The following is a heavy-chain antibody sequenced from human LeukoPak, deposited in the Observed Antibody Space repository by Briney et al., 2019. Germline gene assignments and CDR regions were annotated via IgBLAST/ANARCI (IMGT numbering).Heavy chain of an antibody. J-gene: IGHJ4*02. D-gene: IGHD6-19*01. V-gene: IGHV1-18*01. CDR1: GYTFTSYG. CDR2: IGAYNGNT. Sequence: SVKVSCKASGYTFTSYGISWVRQAPGQGLEWMGWIGAYNGNTNYAQKLQGRVTMTTDTSTSTAYMELRSLRSDDTAVYYCARDPPRIAVAGYFDYWGQGTLVTVSS. CDR3: ARDPPRIAVAGYFDY.